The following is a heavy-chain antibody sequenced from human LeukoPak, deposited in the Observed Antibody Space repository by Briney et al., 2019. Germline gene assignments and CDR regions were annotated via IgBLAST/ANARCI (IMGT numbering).Heavy chain of an antibody. CDR2: MNPNSGNT. CDR1: GYTFTSYD. Sequence: ASVKVSCKASGYTFTSYDINWVRQATGQGLEWMGWMNPNSGNTGYAQKFQGRVTITRNTSISTAYVELSSLRSEDTAVYYCARDSIAAAGGSDYWGQGTLVTVSS. V-gene: IGHV1-8*03. CDR3: ARDSIAAAGGSDY. D-gene: IGHD6-13*01. J-gene: IGHJ4*02.